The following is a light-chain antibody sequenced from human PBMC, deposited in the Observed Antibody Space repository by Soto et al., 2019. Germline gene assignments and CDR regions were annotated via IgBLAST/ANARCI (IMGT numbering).Light chain of an antibody. J-gene: IGLJ2*01. CDR2: EGS. CDR3: CSYAGSSTFGVV. CDR1: SSDVGSYNL. V-gene: IGLV2-23*03. Sequence: QSALTQPASVSGSPGQSITISCTGTSSDVGSYNLVSWYQQHPGKAPKLMIYEGSKRPSGVSNRFSGSKSGNTASLTISGLQAEDEADYYCCSYAGSSTFGVVFGGGTTLTV.